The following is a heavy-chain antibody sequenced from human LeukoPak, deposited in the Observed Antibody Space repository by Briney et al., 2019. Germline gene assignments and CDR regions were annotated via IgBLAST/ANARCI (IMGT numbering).Heavy chain of an antibody. CDR1: GGSISSYY. CDR2: ISYSGST. D-gene: IGHD6-13*01. J-gene: IGHJ4*02. CDR3: ARDYGGGWYQIDY. Sequence: PSEALSLTCTVSGGSISSYYWSWIRQPPGKGLEWIGYISYSGSTNYNPSLKSRLTISLDTSKRQFSLNLNSVTVADTALYYCARDYGGGWYQIDYWGQGNLVTVSS. V-gene: IGHV4-59*12.